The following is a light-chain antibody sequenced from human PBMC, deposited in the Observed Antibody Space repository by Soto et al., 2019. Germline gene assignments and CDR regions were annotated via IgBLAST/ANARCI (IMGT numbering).Light chain of an antibody. J-gene: IGLJ1*01. CDR3: QSYDSSLSTSGV. V-gene: IGLV1-40*01. CDR1: SSNIGAGYD. Sequence: QSVLTQPPSVSGAPGQRVTISCTVSSSNIGAGYDVHWYQQLPGTAPKLLIYGNSNRPSGVPDRFSGSKSGTSASLAITGLQAEDEADYYCQSYDSSLSTSGVFGTGTKVTVL. CDR2: GNS.